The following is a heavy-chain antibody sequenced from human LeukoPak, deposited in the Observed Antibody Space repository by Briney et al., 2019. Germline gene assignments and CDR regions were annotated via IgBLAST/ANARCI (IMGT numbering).Heavy chain of an antibody. CDR3: ARELTYADY. CDR1: GGSISISSYY. Sequence: PSEALSLTCTVSGGSISISSYYGGGIRQPPGKGLEWIGSIYYSGSTYYNPSLKSRVTISVDTSKNQFSLKLSSVTAADTAVYYCARELTYADYWGQGTLVTVSS. CDR2: IYYSGST. V-gene: IGHV4-39*01. J-gene: IGHJ4*02. D-gene: IGHD1-26*01.